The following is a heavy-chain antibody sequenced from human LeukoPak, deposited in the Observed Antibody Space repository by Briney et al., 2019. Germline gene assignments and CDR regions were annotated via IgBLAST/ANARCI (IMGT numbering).Heavy chain of an antibody. CDR1: GGSISSYY. V-gene: IGHV4-4*07. D-gene: IGHD1-26*01. CDR2: IYTSGST. CDR3: ARRLGRMGATKWSAFDI. J-gene: IGHJ3*02. Sequence: KPSETLSLTCTVSGGSISSYYWSWIRQPAGKGLEWIGRIYTSGSTNYNPSLKSRVTMSVDTSKNQFSLKLSSVTAADTAVYYCARRLGRMGATKWSAFDIWGQGTMVTVSS.